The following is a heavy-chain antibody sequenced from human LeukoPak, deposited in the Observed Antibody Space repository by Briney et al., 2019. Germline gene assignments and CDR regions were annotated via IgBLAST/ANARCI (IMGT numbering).Heavy chain of an antibody. V-gene: IGHV1-24*01. CDR3: ATDPQLWFGESPGRPDGY. Sequence: ASVKVSCKVSGYTLTELSMHWVRQAPGKGLEWMGGFDPEDGETIYAQKFQGRVTMTEDTSTDTAYMELSSLRSEDTAVYYCATDPQLWFGESPGRPDGYWGQGTLVTVSS. CDR2: FDPEDGET. CDR1: GYTLTELS. J-gene: IGHJ4*02. D-gene: IGHD3-10*01.